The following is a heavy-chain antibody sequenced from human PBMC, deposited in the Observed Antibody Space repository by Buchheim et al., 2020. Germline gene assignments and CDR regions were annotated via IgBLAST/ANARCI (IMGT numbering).Heavy chain of an antibody. J-gene: IGHJ4*02. Sequence: EVQLVESGGALVQPGGSLRLSCATSGFTFTNYGMRWVRQAPGKGLEWVASVNQDGSGQYYVDSVKGRFTISRDNAKNSVYLQMNSLRAEDKAVYYCARVSDSSWGKFWGQGTL. CDR1: GFTFTNYG. D-gene: IGHD7-27*01. CDR3: ARVSDSSWGKF. CDR2: VNQDGSGQ. V-gene: IGHV3-7*01.